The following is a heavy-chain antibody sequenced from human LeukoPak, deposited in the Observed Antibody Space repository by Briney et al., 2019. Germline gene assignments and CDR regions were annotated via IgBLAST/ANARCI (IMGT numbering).Heavy chain of an antibody. V-gene: IGHV1-2*02. D-gene: IGHD6-13*01. CDR1: GYTFTGYY. CDR2: INPNSGGT. CDR3: AREVVGRRTKVIAAAGTFGY. Sequence: ASVKVSCKASGYTFTGYYMHWVRQAPGQGLEWMGWINPNSGGTNYAQKFQGRVTMTRDTSISTAYMELSRLRSDDTAVYYCAREVVGRRTKVIAAAGTFGYWGQGTLVTVSS. J-gene: IGHJ4*02.